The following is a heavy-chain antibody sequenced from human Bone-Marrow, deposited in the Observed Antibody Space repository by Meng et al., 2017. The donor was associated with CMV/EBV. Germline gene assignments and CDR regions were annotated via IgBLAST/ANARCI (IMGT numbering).Heavy chain of an antibody. V-gene: IGHV1-69*05. CDR3: ARGRIAARAYYGMDV. CDR1: GGTFSSYA. CDR2: IIPIFGTA. Sequence: GGSLRLSCKASGGTFSSYAISWVRQAPGQGLEWMGGIIPIFGTANYAQKFQGRVTITTDESTSTAYMELSSLRSEDTAVYYCARGRIAARAYYGMDVWGQGTTVTVSS. D-gene: IGHD6-6*01. J-gene: IGHJ6*02.